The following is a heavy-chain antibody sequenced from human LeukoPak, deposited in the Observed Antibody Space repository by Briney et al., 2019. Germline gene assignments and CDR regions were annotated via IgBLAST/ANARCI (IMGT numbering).Heavy chain of an antibody. CDR3: ARGPKNSGSSFDP. CDR1: GGSISSGNYY. Sequence: SQTLSLTCSVSGGSISSGNYYWTWIRQPPEKCLEWIGYIYYSGSTYYNPSLKSRINISVDTSKNQFSLKLSSVTAADTAVYYCARGPKNSGSSFDPWGQGTLVTVSS. D-gene: IGHD1-7*01. CDR2: IYYSGST. V-gene: IGHV4-30-4*08. J-gene: IGHJ5*02.